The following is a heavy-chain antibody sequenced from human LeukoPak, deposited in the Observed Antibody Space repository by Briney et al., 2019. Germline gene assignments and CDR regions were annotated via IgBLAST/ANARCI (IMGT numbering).Heavy chain of an antibody. CDR1: GYTFTSYG. CDR3: ARDLAAAPNWFDP. V-gene: IGHV1-18*01. CDR2: ISAYNGNT. D-gene: IGHD6-13*01. J-gene: IGHJ5*02. Sequence: GASVKVSCKASGYTFTSYGISWVRQAPGQGLEWMGWISAYNGNTNYAQKLQGRVTMTTDTSTSTAYMELRSLRSDDTAVYHCARDLAAAPNWFDPWSQGTLVTVSS.